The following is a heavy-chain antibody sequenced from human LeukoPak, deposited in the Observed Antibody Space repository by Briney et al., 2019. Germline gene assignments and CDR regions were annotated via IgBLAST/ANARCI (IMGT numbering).Heavy chain of an antibody. V-gene: IGHV3-48*04. CDR2: ISSSSSTI. Sequence: GGSLRLSCAASGFTFSSYSMNWVRQAPGKGLEWVSYISSSSSTIYYADSVKGRFTISRDNAKNTLYLQMNSLRAEDTAVYYCAKDGRYYYGSGSPGGDYWGQGTLVTVSS. J-gene: IGHJ4*02. CDR3: AKDGRYYYGSGSPGGDY. D-gene: IGHD3-10*01. CDR1: GFTFSSYS.